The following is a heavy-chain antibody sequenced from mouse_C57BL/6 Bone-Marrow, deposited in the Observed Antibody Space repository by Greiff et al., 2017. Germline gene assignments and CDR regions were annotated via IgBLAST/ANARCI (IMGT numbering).Heavy chain of an antibody. CDR3: ARDRSYYDYDIFSY. Sequence: EVKLVESEGGLVQPGSSMKLSCTASGFTFSDYYMAWVRQVPEKGLEWVANINYDASSTYYLDSLKSRFIISRDNAKIILYLQMSSLKSDDTATYYCARDRSYYDYDIFSYWGQGTLVTVSA. V-gene: IGHV5-16*01. CDR1: GFTFSDYY. J-gene: IGHJ3*01. D-gene: IGHD2-4*01. CDR2: INYDASST.